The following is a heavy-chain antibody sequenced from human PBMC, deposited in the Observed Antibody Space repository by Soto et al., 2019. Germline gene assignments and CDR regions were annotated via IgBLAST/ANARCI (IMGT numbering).Heavy chain of an antibody. J-gene: IGHJ6*03. Sequence: GGSLRLSCAASGFTFSSYGMHWVRQAPGKGLEWVAVIWYDGSNKYYADSVKGRFTISRDNSKNTLYLQMNSLRAEDTAVYYCARGIVVVAAAIRWEPNYYYYMDVWGKGTTVTVSS. D-gene: IGHD2-2*01. CDR1: GFTFSSYG. CDR2: IWYDGSNK. V-gene: IGHV3-33*01. CDR3: ARGIVVVAAAIRWEPNYYYYMDV.